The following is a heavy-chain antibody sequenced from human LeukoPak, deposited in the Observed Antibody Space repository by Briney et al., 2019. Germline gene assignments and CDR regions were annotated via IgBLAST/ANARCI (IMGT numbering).Heavy chain of an antibody. D-gene: IGHD1-26*01. Sequence: ASVKVSCKTSGYNFIIFGMSWVRQAPGKGLEWMGWINPNSGGTNYAQKFQGRVTMTRDTSISTAYMELSRLRSDDTAVYYCAREYSGSYNYWGQGTLVTVSS. V-gene: IGHV1-2*02. CDR2: INPNSGGT. CDR3: AREYSGSYNY. J-gene: IGHJ4*02. CDR1: GYNFIIFG.